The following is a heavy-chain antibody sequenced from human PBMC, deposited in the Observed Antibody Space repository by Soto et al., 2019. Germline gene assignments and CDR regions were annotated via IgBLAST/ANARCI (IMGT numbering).Heavy chain of an antibody. V-gene: IGHV2-5*02. CDR1: GFSLGTSGEG. CDR3: AHRKRTITVATYFDY. D-gene: IGHD1-7*01. CDR2: LYWDGDK. Sequence: QITLRESGPTLVKPTQTLTLTCTFSGFSLGTSGEGVGWIRQPPRKALEWLATLYWDGDKRYSPSLRRRLTISKDTSESQVVLTMTTMDAADTATYFCAHRKRTITVATYFDYWGLGSLVTVSS. J-gene: IGHJ4*02.